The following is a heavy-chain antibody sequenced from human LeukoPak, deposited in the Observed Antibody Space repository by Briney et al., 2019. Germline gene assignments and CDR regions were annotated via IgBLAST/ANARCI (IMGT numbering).Heavy chain of an antibody. CDR1: GFTVSSTY. CDR2: IYVGGTT. Sequence: GGSLRLSCVASGFTVSSTYMSWVRQAPGKGLEWVSVIYVGGTTSYAVSVKVRFTITRDNSKNTLYLQMNSQRPEDTAVYYCATHNPGRTGYYLDFWGQGTLDTVSS. CDR3: ATHNPGRTGYYLDF. V-gene: IGHV3-53*01. J-gene: IGHJ4*02. D-gene: IGHD1-14*01.